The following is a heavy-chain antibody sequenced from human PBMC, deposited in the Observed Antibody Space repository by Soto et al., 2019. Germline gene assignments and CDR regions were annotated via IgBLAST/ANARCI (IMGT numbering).Heavy chain of an antibody. CDR2: ISKDGSVI. V-gene: IGHV3-30-3*01. Sequence: QVQLVESGGGVVQPGGSMRLSCAASGFSFSRFAIHWVRQAPGKGLEWVAVISKDGSVIYYADSVKGRFTISRDNSKSSLFLQVNSLTSEDTAVYHCARSRSGAVPDSLGFWGQGILVTVSS. D-gene: IGHD3-10*01. CDR1: GFSFSRFA. J-gene: IGHJ4*02. CDR3: ARSRSGAVPDSLGF.